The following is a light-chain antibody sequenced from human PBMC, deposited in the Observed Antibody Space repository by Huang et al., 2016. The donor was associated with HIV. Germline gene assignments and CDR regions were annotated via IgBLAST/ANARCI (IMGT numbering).Light chain of an antibody. CDR2: DAS. J-gene: IGKJ1*01. Sequence: VLTQSPATLSVSPGERATLSCRASQSVFKYLAWYQQKPGQAPRLLMYDASNRATGIPARFSGSGSGTNFTLTISSLEPEDFAVYYCQQHDTWPTFGQGTKVDIK. CDR1: QSVFKY. CDR3: QQHDTWPT. V-gene: IGKV3-11*01.